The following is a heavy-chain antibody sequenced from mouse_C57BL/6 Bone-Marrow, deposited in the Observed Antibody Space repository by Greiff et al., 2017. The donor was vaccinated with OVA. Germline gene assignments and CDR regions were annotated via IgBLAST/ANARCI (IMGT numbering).Heavy chain of an antibody. V-gene: IGHV5-6*02. J-gene: IGHJ2*01. CDR2: ISSGGSYT. CDR3: ARHGDYGSFFDY. Sequence: EVMLVESGGDLVKPGGSLKLSCAASGFTFSSYGMSWVRQTPDKRLEWVATISSGGSYTYYPARVKGRFTISRDNAKNTLYLQMSSLKSEDTAMYYCARHGDYGSFFDYWGQGTTLTVSS. CDR1: GFTFSSYG. D-gene: IGHD1-1*01.